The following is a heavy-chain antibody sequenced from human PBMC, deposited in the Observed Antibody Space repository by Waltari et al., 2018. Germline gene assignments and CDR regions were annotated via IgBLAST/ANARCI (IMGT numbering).Heavy chain of an antibody. CDR1: GYTLTELS. Sequence: QVQLVQSGAEVKKPGASVKVSCKVSGYTLTELSMHWVRQAPGKGLEWMGGFDPEDVETIYARKCQGRVTMTEDTATDTAYMELSSLRSEDTAVYYCATGGYSGSYLAKWWYFDLWGRGTLVTVSA. CDR2: FDPEDVET. D-gene: IGHD1-26*01. CDR3: ATGGYSGSYLAKWWYFDL. J-gene: IGHJ2*01. V-gene: IGHV1-24*01.